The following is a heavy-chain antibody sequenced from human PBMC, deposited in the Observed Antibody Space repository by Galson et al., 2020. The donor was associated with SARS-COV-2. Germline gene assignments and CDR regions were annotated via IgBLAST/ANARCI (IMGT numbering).Heavy chain of an antibody. Sequence: SGPTLVKPTQTLTLTCTFSGFSLSTSGVGVGWIRQPPGKALEWLALIYWNDDKRYSPSLKSRLTITKDTSKNQVVLTMTNMDPVDTATYYCAHKDYGDYDWGFGYFDYWGQGTLVTVSS. D-gene: IGHD4-17*01. CDR3: AHKDYGDYDWGFGYFDY. V-gene: IGHV2-5*01. CDR1: GFSLSTSGVG. J-gene: IGHJ4*02. CDR2: IYWNDDK.